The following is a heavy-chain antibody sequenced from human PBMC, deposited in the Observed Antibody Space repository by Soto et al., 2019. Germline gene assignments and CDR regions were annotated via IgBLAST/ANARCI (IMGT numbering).Heavy chain of an antibody. D-gene: IGHD6-13*01. V-gene: IGHV2-26*01. CDR1: GFSLSNARMG. J-gene: IGHJ6*02. Sequence: SGPTLVNPTETLTLTCTVSGFSLSNARMGVSWIRQPPGKALEWLAHIFSNDEKSYSTSLKSRLTISKDTSKSQVVLTMTNMDPVDTATYYCARLYRQQLPPGYYYYYGMDVWGQGTTVTVSS. CDR3: ARLYRQQLPPGYYYYYGMDV. CDR2: IFSNDEK.